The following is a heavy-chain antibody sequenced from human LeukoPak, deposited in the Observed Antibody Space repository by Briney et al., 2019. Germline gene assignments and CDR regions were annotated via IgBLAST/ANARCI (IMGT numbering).Heavy chain of an antibody. J-gene: IGHJ4*02. Sequence: SETLSLTCTVSGGSISSYYWSWIRQPAGKGLEWIGYIYHTGSTSYSPSLKSRVTISADTSQNQFSLKLSSVTAADTAVYYCASRKLGNDYWGQGTLVTVSS. CDR3: ASRKLGNDY. CDR2: IYHTGST. V-gene: IGHV4-59*01. D-gene: IGHD7-27*01. CDR1: GGSISSYY.